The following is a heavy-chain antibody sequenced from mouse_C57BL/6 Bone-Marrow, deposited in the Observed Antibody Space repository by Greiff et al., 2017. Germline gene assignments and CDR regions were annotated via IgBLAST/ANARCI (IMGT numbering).Heavy chain of an antibody. CDR1: GFTFSDFY. V-gene: IGHV7-1*01. CDR3: ARDIYCDY. CDR2: SRNKANDYTT. Sequence: EVKLVESGGGLVQSGRSLRLSCATSGFTFSDFYMEWVRQAPGKGLEWIAASRNKANDYTTEYSASVKGRFIVSRDTSQSILYLQMNALRAEDTDIYYCARDIYCDYWGQGTSVTVSS. J-gene: IGHJ4*01. D-gene: IGHD2-4*01.